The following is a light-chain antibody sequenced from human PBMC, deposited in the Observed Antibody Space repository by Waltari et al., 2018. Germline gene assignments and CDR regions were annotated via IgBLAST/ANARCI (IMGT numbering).Light chain of an antibody. Sequence: QSVLTQPPSVSGAPGQGVTISCTGSRSNLGEGYDVHWYQQVPGTANKVLLYGHSKRTSWVPGRFSGSKAGTSASLAITGLQAEDAADYYGQGYDSRLSGVVFGGGTKLTVL. J-gene: IGLJ2*01. CDR2: GHS. CDR3: QGYDSRLSGVV. V-gene: IGLV1-40*01. CDR1: RSNLGEGYD.